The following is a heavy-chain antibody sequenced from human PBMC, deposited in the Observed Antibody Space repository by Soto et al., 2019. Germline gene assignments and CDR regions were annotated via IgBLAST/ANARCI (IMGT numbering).Heavy chain of an antibody. Sequence: QVQLVESGGGVVQPGRSLRLSCAASGFTFSSYGMHWVRQAPGKGLEWVAVIWYDGSNKYYADSVKGRFTISRDNSKNTLYPQMNSLRAEDTAVYYCARDGAYYYDSSGPLGYWGQGTLVTVSS. CDR2: IWYDGSNK. CDR3: ARDGAYYYDSSGPLGY. CDR1: GFTFSSYG. V-gene: IGHV3-33*01. D-gene: IGHD3-22*01. J-gene: IGHJ4*02.